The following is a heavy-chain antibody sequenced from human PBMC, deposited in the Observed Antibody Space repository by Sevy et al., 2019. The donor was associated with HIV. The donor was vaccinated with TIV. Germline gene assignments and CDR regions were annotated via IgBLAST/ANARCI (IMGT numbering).Heavy chain of an antibody. J-gene: IGHJ4*02. CDR1: GGSISSGGYY. D-gene: IGHD6-6*01. CDR3: ARGAPREYSSSSGYYFDY. V-gene: IGHV4-31*03. CDR2: IYYSGST. Sequence: SETLALTCTVSGGSISSGGYYWSWIRQHPGKGLEWIGYIYYSGSTYYNPSLKSRVTISVDTSKNQFSLKLSSVTAADTAVYYCARGAPREYSSSSGYYFDYWGQGTLVTVPS.